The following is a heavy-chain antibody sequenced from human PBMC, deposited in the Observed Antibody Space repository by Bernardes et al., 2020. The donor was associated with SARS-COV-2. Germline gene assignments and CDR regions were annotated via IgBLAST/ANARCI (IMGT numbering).Heavy chain of an antibody. J-gene: IGHJ4*02. CDR1: GFTFKSYC. Sequence: GGSLRLSCATSGFTFKSYCMSWIRQAPGKGLEWVASICTSGTIFQADAFKGRFTISRDDGHNSLFLQMNTLRVEDTAVYYCVRDFDVVVMPARRPFLYWGQGTLVTVSS. D-gene: IGHD2-21*01. CDR3: VRDFDVVVMPARRPFLY. CDR2: ICTSGTI. V-gene: IGHV3-21*01.